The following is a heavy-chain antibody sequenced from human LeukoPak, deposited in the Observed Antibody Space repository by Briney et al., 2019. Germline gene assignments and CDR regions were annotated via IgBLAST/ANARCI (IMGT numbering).Heavy chain of an antibody. D-gene: IGHD3-10*01. V-gene: IGHV3-30-3*01. CDR2: ISYDGSNK. Sequence: GGSLRPSCAASGFTFSSYAMHWVRQAPGKGLEWVAVISYDGSNKYCADSVKGRFTISRDNSKNTLYLQMNSLRAEDTAVYYCARGSGFGGIYYYGMDVWGQGTTVTVSS. CDR3: ARGSGFGGIYYYGMDV. J-gene: IGHJ6*02. CDR1: GFTFSSYA.